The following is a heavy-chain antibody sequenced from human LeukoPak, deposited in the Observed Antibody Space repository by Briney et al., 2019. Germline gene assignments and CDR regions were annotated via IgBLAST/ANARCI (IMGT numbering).Heavy chain of an antibody. CDR2: ISGSGGST. V-gene: IGHV3-23*01. J-gene: IGHJ4*02. CDR1: GFTFSSYA. CDR3: AKDLVVVPAATLDY. Sequence: GGSLRLSCAASGFTFSSYAMSWVRQAPGKGLEWVSAISGSGGSTYYADSVKGRFTISRDNSKNTLYLQMNSLRAEDTAVYYCAKDLVVVPAATLDYWGQGTLVTVSS. D-gene: IGHD2-2*01.